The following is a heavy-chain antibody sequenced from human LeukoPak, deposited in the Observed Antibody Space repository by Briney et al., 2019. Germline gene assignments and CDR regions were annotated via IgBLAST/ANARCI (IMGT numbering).Heavy chain of an antibody. V-gene: IGHV3-53*01. Sequence: GGSLRLSCAASGFIVSNHYMGWVRQAPGKGLDWVSVMYSSGNIHYADSVKGRFTISRDNSKNTLYLQMNSVRAEDTAVYYCARYSGDYGGIYFFDYWGQGTLVTVSS. CDR3: ARYSGDYGGIYFFDY. D-gene: IGHD4-23*01. CDR1: GFIVSNHY. J-gene: IGHJ4*02. CDR2: MYSSGNI.